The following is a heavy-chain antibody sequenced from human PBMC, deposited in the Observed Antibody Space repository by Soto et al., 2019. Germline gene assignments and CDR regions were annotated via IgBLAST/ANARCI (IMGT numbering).Heavy chain of an antibody. V-gene: IGHV4-30-2*06. D-gene: IGHD5-12*01. J-gene: IGHJ4*02. Sequence: QLQLQESGSGVVKTSETLSLTCTVSGASINYGGFSWSWIRQSPGKGLEWIGYISHLENTYLHPFCESRVSLSIDMTRDQCSLTLSSVTAADMAVYYCARGGGYDSFDYWGQGVLVTVSS. CDR2: ISHLENT. CDR1: GASINYGGFS. CDR3: ARGGGYDSFDY.